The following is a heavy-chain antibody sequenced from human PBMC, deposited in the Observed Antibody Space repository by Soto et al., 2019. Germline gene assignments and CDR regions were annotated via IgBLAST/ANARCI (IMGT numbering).Heavy chain of an antibody. D-gene: IGHD7-27*01. CDR2: INTDNDDT. Sequence: QVQLVQSGAEVKKPGASVKVSCKASGYTFKNYFIHWVRQAPGQSLEWMGWINTDNDDTEYSEKFQGRVAITTDTSASTAYMDLSSVTSEDTAVYYGARDWGSRVAVDYWGQGTLVIVSS. V-gene: IGHV1-3*04. CDR3: ARDWGSRVAVDY. CDR1: GYTFKNYF. J-gene: IGHJ4*02.